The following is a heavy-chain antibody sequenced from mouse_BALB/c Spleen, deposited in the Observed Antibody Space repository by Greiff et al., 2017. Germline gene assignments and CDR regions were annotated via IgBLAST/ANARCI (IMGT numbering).Heavy chain of an antibody. V-gene: IGHV1-69*01. J-gene: IGHJ1*01. CDR2: IDTSGSYT. D-gene: IGHD1-1*01. CDR3: ARYYYGSSYWYFDV. CDR1: GYTFTDYW. Sequence: QVQLKQPGAELVMPGASVRMSCKASGYTFTDYWMHWVKQRPGQGLEWIGAIDTSGSYTSYNQKFKGKATLTVDESSSTAYMQLSSLTSEDSAVYYCARYYYGSSYWYFDVWGAGTTVTVSS.